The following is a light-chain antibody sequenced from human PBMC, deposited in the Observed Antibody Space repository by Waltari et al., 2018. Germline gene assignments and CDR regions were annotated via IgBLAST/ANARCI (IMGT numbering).Light chain of an antibody. V-gene: IGKV1-27*01. Sequence: DIQMTQSPSSLSASVGDRVTITCRASQGISNYLAWFQQQPGEVPKLLIYAASALQSGVPSRFSGSGSGTEFTLTISSLQPEDVATYYCQKYNSATPRTFGQGTKVEIK. CDR3: QKYNSATPRT. CDR2: AAS. J-gene: IGKJ1*01. CDR1: QGISNY.